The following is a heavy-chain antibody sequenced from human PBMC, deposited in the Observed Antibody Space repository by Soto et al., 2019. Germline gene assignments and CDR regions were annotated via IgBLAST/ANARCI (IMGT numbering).Heavy chain of an antibody. CDR1: GFTFSSYG. D-gene: IGHD1-7*01. V-gene: IGHV3-23*01. J-gene: IGHJ4*02. CDR3: AKDRRAGGNYGFYSDF. Sequence: GGSLRLSCAASGFTFSSYGMTWVRQAPGKGLEWVSFSSATGAGTDFADSVKGRFTISRDNSKNTLDLQMSSLRADDTAVYYCAKDRRAGGNYGFYSDFWGQGALVTVSS. CDR2: SSATGAGT.